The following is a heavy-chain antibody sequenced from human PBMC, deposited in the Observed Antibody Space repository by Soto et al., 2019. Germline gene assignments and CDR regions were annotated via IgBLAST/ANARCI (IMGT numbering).Heavy chain of an antibody. D-gene: IGHD1-7*01. CDR3: VRDLPTVLELFDN. V-gene: IGHV3-23*01. CDR1: GFTFSSYA. J-gene: IGHJ4*02. Sequence: GGSLRLSCAASGFTFSSYAMTWVRQAPGKGLEWVSVISGSGGSTYFADSVKGRFTVSRDNAKNTVYLQMNSLRAEDTALYYCVRDLPTVLELFDNWGQGTLVTVSS. CDR2: ISGSGGST.